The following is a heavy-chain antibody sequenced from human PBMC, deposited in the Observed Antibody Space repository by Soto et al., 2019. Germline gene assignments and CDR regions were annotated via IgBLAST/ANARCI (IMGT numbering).Heavy chain of an antibody. CDR1: GGSFSSGGYS. Sequence: SETLSLTCDVYGGSFSSGGYSWSWIRQPPGKGLEWIGYIYHSGSTYYNPSLKSRVTISVDRSKNQFSLKLSSVTAADTAVYYCARVGDFWSGYPDYFDYWGQGTLVTVSS. CDR3: ARVGDFWSGYPDYFDY. J-gene: IGHJ4*02. D-gene: IGHD3-3*01. CDR2: IYHSGST. V-gene: IGHV4-30-2*01.